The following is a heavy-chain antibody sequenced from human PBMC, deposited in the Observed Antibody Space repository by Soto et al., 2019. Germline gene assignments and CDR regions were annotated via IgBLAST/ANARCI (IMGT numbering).Heavy chain of an antibody. J-gene: IGHJ4*02. Sequence: GGSLRLSCEAYGFTFSNDGMHWVRQAPGKGLEWVSVIWFDGSYKNYVDSVKGRFTISRDNSKNTLYLQMDSLRAEDTAVYHCARAQMPGEDWGQGTLVTVSS. CDR3: ARAQMPGED. V-gene: IGHV3-33*01. D-gene: IGHD2-2*01. CDR2: IWFDGSYK. CDR1: GFTFSNDG.